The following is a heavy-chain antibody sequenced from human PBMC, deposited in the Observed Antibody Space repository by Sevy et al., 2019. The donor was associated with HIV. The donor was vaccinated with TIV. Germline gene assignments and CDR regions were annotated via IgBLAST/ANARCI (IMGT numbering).Heavy chain of an antibody. CDR2: ISGLSNYI. Sequence: GGSLRLSCAASGFTFSSYSMNWVHQAPGKGLEWVSSISGLSNYIYYADSVKGRFTISRDNAKNSLYLQMNSLRPEDTAVYYCARDGCTITSCHEGNWFDPWGQGTLVTVSS. J-gene: IGHJ5*02. CDR3: ARDGCTITSCHEGNWFDP. CDR1: GFTFSSYS. D-gene: IGHD2-2*01. V-gene: IGHV3-21*01.